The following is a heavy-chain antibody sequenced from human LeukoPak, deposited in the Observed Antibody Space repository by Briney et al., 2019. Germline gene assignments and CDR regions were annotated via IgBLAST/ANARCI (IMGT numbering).Heavy chain of an antibody. Sequence: SETLSLTCTVSGGSISSYYWSWIRQPPGKGLEWIGYIYYSGSTNYNPSLKSRVTIPVDTSKNQFSLKLSSVTAADTAVYYCARVGYCSGGSCYRHFDYWGQGTLVTVSS. J-gene: IGHJ4*02. D-gene: IGHD2-15*01. CDR1: GGSISSYY. CDR2: IYYSGST. CDR3: ARVGYCSGGSCYRHFDY. V-gene: IGHV4-59*01.